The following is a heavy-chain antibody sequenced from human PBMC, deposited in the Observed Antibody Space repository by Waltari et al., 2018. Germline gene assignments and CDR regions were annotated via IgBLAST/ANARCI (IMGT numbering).Heavy chain of an antibody. D-gene: IGHD3-16*02. V-gene: IGHV3-74*01. CDR2: INGDGTIT. J-gene: IGHJ4*02. Sequence: EVQLVESGGGLVQPGGSLRLSCAASGFPFSSQGTQGVRQTPGKGLGWVSQINGDGTITGHAHSVEGRFTVSRDNAKNTLFLQMNSLRDEDTAMYYCAKGYIKSLDSWGQGTLVAVSS. CDR1: GFPFSSQG. CDR3: AKGYIKSLDS.